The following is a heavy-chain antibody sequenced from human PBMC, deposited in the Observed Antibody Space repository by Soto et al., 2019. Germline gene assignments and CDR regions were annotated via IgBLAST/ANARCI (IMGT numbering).Heavy chain of an antibody. CDR1: GFTFSSYA. CDR2: ISGSGGST. D-gene: IGHD3-3*01. Sequence: GGSLRLSCAASGFTFSSYAMSWVRQAPGKGLEWVSAISGSGGSTYYADSVKGRFTISRDNSKNTLYLQMNSLRAEDTAVYYCANSITIFGVVITYYYYMDVWGKGTTVTVSS. J-gene: IGHJ6*03. V-gene: IGHV3-23*01. CDR3: ANSITIFGVVITYYYYMDV.